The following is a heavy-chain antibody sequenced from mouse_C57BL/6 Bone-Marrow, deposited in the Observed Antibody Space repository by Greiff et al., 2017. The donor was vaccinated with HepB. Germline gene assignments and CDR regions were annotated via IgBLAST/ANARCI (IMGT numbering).Heavy chain of an antibody. CDR1: GYTFTSYW. CDR3: ARGRDYYGSSLYWYFDV. V-gene: IGHV1-64*01. Sequence: QVHVKQPGAELVKPGASVKLSCKASGYTFTSYWMHWVKQRPGQGLEWIGMIHPNSGSTNYNEKFKSKATLTVDKSSSTAYMQLSSLTSEDSAVYYCARGRDYYGSSLYWYFDVWGTGTTVTVSS. J-gene: IGHJ1*03. CDR2: IHPNSGST. D-gene: IGHD1-1*01.